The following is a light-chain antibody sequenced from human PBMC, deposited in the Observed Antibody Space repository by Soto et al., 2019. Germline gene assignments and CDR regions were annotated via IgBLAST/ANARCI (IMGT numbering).Light chain of an antibody. CDR1: QSISSW. Sequence: DIQMTQSPSTLSASVGDRVTMTCRASQSISSWLAWYQQQPGKAPKLLIYDASSLESGVPSRFSGRGSGTEFTLTISSLQPDDFATYYCQQYNSYWTFGQGTKVDIK. CDR2: DAS. J-gene: IGKJ1*01. CDR3: QQYNSYWT. V-gene: IGKV1-5*01.